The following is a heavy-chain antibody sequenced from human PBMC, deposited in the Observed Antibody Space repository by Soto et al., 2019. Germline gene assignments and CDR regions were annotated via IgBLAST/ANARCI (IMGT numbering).Heavy chain of an antibody. V-gene: IGHV3-30-3*01. D-gene: IGHD2-21*01. CDR3: ASPYSSRANFDY. J-gene: IGHJ4*02. CDR2: ISYDGSNK. Sequence: GGSLRLSCAASGFTFSSYAMHWVRQAPGKGLEWVAVISYDGSNKYYADSVKGRFTISRDNSKNTLYLQMNGLRAEDTAVYYCASPYSSRANFDYWGQGTLVTVSS. CDR1: GFTFSSYA.